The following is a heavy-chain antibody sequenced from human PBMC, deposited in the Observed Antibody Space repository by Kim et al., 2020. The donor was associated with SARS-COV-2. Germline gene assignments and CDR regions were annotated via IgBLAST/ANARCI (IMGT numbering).Heavy chain of an antibody. V-gene: IGHV4-39*01. CDR3: ARHGKYDYILIGYNPHFDY. Sequence: SRVTISVETSKNQFSLKLSYVTAADTAVYYCARHGKYDYILIGYNPHFDYWGQGTLVTVSS. J-gene: IGHJ4*02. D-gene: IGHD3-9*01.